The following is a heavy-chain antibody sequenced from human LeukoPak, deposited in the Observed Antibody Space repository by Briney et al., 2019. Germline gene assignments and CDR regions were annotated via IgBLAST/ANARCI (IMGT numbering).Heavy chain of an antibody. V-gene: IGHV1-18*01. J-gene: IGHJ6*03. D-gene: IGHD3-3*01. CDR1: GYTFTSYG. Sequence: ASVKVSCKASGYTFTSYGISWVRQAPGQGLEWMGWISAYNGNTNYAQKLQGRVTMTTDTSTSTAYMELRSLRSEDTAVYYCARRYYDFWSGYPVNYYYYMDVWGKGTTVTVSS. CDR2: ISAYNGNT. CDR3: ARRYYDFWSGYPVNYYYYMDV.